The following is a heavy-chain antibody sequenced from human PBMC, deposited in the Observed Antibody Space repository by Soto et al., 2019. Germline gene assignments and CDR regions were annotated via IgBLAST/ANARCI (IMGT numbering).Heavy chain of an antibody. V-gene: IGHV4-59*01. D-gene: IGHD3-16*01. J-gene: IGHJ4*02. CDR3: AGGSGTFDN. Sequence: SETLSLTCTVSGDSLRGFYWSWIRQPPGKGLEWVGYVYYSGSTSYHPSLKSRVTISVETSKNQFSLKLISVPAADPAVYFCAGGSGTFDNWVQGTLVTVSS. CDR1: GDSLRGFY. CDR2: VYYSGST.